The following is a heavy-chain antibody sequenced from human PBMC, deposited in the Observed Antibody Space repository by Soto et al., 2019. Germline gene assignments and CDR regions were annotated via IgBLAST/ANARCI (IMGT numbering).Heavy chain of an antibody. CDR3: ARLYCSSSTCDSWFDP. D-gene: IGHD2-2*01. Sequence: GESLKISYTGFGYTFTTFWSCWVRQMPGRGLEGMGRIDPRDSYTNYSPSFQGHVTISADKSISTAYLQWGSLKASDTAMYYCARLYCSSSTCDSWFDPWGQGTLVTVSS. CDR2: IDPRDSYT. J-gene: IGHJ5*02. CDR1: GYTFTTFW. V-gene: IGHV5-10-1*01.